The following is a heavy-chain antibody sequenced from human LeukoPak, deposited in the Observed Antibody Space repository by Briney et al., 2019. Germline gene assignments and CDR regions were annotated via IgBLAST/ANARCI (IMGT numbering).Heavy chain of an antibody. CDR3: ASDEDAVRGYSYF. CDR2: IIPIFGTA. Sequence: GASVKVSCKASGGTFSSYAISWVRQAPGQGLEWMGGIIPIFGTANYAQKFQGRVTITADKSTSTAYMELSSLRSEDTAVYYCASDEDAVRGYSYFWGQGTLVTVSS. D-gene: IGHD5-18*01. J-gene: IGHJ4*02. V-gene: IGHV1-69*06. CDR1: GGTFSSYA.